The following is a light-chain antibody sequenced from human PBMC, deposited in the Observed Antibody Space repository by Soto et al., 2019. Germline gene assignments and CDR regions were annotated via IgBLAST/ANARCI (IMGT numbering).Light chain of an antibody. CDR3: QHPANPPGT. CDR1: QSVSSSY. J-gene: IGKJ1*01. CDR2: DAS. Sequence: VLTQSPVTLSLSPGERAALSCRASQSVSSSYLDWYQQKPGQAPRLLIYDASIRETGIPARFSGSGSGTEFTLTITSLEPEDFAVYYCQHPANPPGTFGQGTKVDIK. V-gene: IGKV3D-20*02.